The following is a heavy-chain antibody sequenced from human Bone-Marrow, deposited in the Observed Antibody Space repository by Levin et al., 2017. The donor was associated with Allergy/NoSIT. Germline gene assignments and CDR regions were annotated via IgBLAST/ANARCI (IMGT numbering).Heavy chain of an antibody. J-gene: IGHJ4*02. D-gene: IGHD5-18*01. V-gene: IGHV3-23*01. CDR2: ISTGGGST. CDR3: SKLLLHYNYGGFDY. CDR1: GFTFNTYA. Sequence: GESLKISCAASGFTFNTYAMSWVRQAPGKGLEWVSTISTGGGSTYSADSVKGRFTISRDNSKNTLYLQMNSLRAEDTAIYYCSKLLLHYNYGGFDYWGQGTLLTVSS.